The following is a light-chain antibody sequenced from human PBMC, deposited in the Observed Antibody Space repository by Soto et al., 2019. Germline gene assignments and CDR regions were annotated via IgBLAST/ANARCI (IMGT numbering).Light chain of an antibody. CDR2: AAS. CDR1: QGIRND. Sequence: AIQMTQSPSSLSASVGDIVTITCRASQGIRNDLAWYQQKPGRAPRLLIFAASSLQSGVPSRFSGSGSGTDSTLTISSLQPEDFATYYCLQAYNYPRTFGQGTKVEIK. V-gene: IGKV1-6*01. CDR3: LQAYNYPRT. J-gene: IGKJ1*01.